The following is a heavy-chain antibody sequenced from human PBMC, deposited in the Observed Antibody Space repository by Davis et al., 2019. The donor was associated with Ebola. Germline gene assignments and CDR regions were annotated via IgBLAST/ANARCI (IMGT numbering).Heavy chain of an antibody. Sequence: PSETLSLTCAVSGGSISSGGYSWSWIRQPPGKGLEWIGYIYHSGSTYYNPSLKSRVTISVDRSKNQFSLKLSSVTAADTAVYYCARGPHLAYCGGDCFWFDPWGQGTLVTVSS. CDR1: GGSISSGGYS. D-gene: IGHD2-21*02. V-gene: IGHV4-30-2*01. CDR2: IYHSGST. J-gene: IGHJ5*02. CDR3: ARGPHLAYCGGDCFWFDP.